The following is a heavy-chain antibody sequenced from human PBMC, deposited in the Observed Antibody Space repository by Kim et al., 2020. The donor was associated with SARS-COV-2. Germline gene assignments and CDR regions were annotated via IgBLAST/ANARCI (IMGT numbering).Heavy chain of an antibody. D-gene: IGHD6-19*01. CDR3: ARGRAVAGTGSYYYYYYMDV. CDR2: IYYSGST. Sequence: SETLSLTCTVSGGSISSYYWSWIRQPPGKGLEWIGYIYYSGSTNYNPSLKSRVTISVDTSKNQFSLKLSSVTAADTAVYYCARGRAVAGTGSYYYYYYMDVWGKGTTVTVSS. CDR1: GGSISSYY. J-gene: IGHJ6*03. V-gene: IGHV4-59*01.